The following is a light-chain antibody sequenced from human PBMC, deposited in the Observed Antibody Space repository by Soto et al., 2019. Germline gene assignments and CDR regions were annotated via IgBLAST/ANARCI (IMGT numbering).Light chain of an antibody. Sequence: QSVLTQPRSVSGSPGQSVTISCTGTSSDVGGYDFVSWYQQYPGKGPKLVIFDVSKRPSGVPDRFSASKSGNTASLTITGLQAEDEADYYCCSYAGTYTFVFGTGTKVTVL. J-gene: IGLJ1*01. CDR1: SSDVGGYDF. V-gene: IGLV2-11*01. CDR2: DVS. CDR3: CSYAGTYTFV.